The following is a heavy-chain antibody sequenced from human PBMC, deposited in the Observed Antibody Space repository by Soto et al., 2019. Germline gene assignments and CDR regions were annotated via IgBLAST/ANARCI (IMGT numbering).Heavy chain of an antibody. CDR1: GYTFTSYD. CDR3: ARGLYCSGGSCYLGYYYYYMDV. J-gene: IGHJ6*03. D-gene: IGHD2-15*01. V-gene: IGHV1-8*01. Sequence: GASVKVSCKASGYTFTSYDINWVRQATGQGLEWMGWMNPNSGNTGYAQKFQGRVTMTRNTSISTAYMELSSLRSEDTAVYYCARGLYCSGGSCYLGYYYYYMDVWGKGTTVTVSS. CDR2: MNPNSGNT.